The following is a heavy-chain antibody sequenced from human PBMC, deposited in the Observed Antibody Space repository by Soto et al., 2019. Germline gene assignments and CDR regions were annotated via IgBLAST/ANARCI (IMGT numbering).Heavy chain of an antibody. CDR3: YSGSGPHLDY. Sequence: QVQLVQSGAEVKKPGASVKVSCKASGYTITSYLIHWMRQAPGQGLEWMGIINPNGGSTNYARKFQGRVTMTSDTSTSTVYMELSGLRSEDTAMYYCYSGSGPHLDYWGQGTLVTVSS. J-gene: IGHJ4*02. CDR2: INPNGGST. D-gene: IGHD6-19*01. V-gene: IGHV1-46*03. CDR1: GYTITSYL.